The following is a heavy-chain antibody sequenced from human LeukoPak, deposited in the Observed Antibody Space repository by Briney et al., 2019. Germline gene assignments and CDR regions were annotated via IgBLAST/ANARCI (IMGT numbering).Heavy chain of an antibody. V-gene: IGHV3-23*01. CDR2: ISGSGGST. J-gene: IGHJ6*02. CDR3: AISTPIMCYYNGMDV. Sequence: PGGSLRLSCAAPGFTFSRDGMSSVRQAPGKGLEWVSAISGSGGSTYYADSVKGRFTISRDNSKHTLYLQMNSVRVEETAVYYCAISTPIMCYYNGMDVWGQGTTVTVSS. CDR1: GFTFSRDG. D-gene: IGHD2-21*01.